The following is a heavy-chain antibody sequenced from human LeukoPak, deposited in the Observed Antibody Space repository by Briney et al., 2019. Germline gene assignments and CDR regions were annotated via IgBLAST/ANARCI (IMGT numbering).Heavy chain of an antibody. D-gene: IGHD4-17*01. CDR2: ISSSGSTM. CDR1: GFTFSDYY. CDR3: ARDPGDYEKYFDY. J-gene: IGHJ4*02. Sequence: GGSLRLSCAASGFTFSDYYMSWIRQAPGKGLEWVSYISSSGSTMYYADSVKGRFTISRDNAKNSLYLQMNSLRAEDTAVYYCARDPGDYEKYFDYWGQGTLVTVSS. V-gene: IGHV3-11*01.